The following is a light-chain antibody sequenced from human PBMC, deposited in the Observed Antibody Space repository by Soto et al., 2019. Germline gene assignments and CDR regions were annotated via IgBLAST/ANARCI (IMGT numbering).Light chain of an antibody. CDR3: HQGHNWPLT. CDR2: SAS. Sequence: EIVMTQSPATLSVSPGERATLSCRASQSISTELACYQQKPGQPPRLLIYSASTSATGVPARFTGSGSGSEFSLTFGGLQSEDFAVYYCHQGHNWPLTFGQGTRLE. V-gene: IGKV3-15*01. CDR1: QSISTE. J-gene: IGKJ2*01.